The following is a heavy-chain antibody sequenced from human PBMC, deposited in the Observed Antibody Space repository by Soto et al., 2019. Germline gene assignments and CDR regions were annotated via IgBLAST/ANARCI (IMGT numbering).Heavy chain of an antibody. V-gene: IGHV1-69*06. D-gene: IGHD2-21*02. CDR3: ASKAACGGDCYAFDS. Sequence: QVQLVQSGAEVKKPGSSVKISCKASGGTFSSNTINWVRQAAGQGLEWMGGIIPIFGTANYAQKFQGRVTITADKSTNTEYMELSSLTSEDTAVYYCASKAACGGDCYAFDSWGQGTLVNVSS. CDR2: IIPIFGTA. CDR1: GGTFSSNT. J-gene: IGHJ4*02.